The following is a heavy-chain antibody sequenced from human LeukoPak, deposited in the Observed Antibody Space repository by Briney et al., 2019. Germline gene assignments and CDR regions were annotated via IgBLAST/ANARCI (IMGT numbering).Heavy chain of an antibody. CDR1: GFTFSSYA. V-gene: IGHV3-23*01. Sequence: GGSLRLSCAASGFTFSSYAMSWVRQAPGKGLEWVSAISGSGGSTYYADSVKGRFTISRDNSKNTLYLQMNSLRAEDTAVYYCAKDLEPEWLAQVLGRFDPWGQGTLVTVSS. J-gene: IGHJ5*02. D-gene: IGHD6-19*01. CDR3: AKDLEPEWLAQVLGRFDP. CDR2: ISGSGGST.